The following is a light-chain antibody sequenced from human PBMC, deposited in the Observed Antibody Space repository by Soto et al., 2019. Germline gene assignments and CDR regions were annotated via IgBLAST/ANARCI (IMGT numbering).Light chain of an antibody. J-gene: IGKJ3*01. CDR3: QQYNNWPPFT. Sequence: EILMTQSPATLSVSPGERTTLSCRASQSVSNNLAWYQQKRGQAPRLLIYGASTRATGIPARFSGSGSGTEFTLTISSLQSEDCEVYYCQQYNNWPPFTFGHGTKVDIK. CDR2: GAS. CDR1: QSVSNN. V-gene: IGKV3-15*01.